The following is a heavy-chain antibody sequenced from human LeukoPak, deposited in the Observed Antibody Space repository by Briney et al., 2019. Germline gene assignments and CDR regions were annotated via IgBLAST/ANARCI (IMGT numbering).Heavy chain of an antibody. CDR3: AREMGKDGQLVARRGGHNWFDP. CDR2: IYTSGST. J-gene: IGHJ5*02. V-gene: IGHV4-4*07. D-gene: IGHD6-6*01. Sequence: SETLSLTCTVSGGSISSYYWSWIRQPAGKGLEWIGRIYTSGSTNYNPSLKSRVTMSVDTSKNQFSLKLSSVTAADTAVYYCAREMGKDGQLVARRGGHNWFDPWGQGTLVTVSS. CDR1: GGSISSYY.